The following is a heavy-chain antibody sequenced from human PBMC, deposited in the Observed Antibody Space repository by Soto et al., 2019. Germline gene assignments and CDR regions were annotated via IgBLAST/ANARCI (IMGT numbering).Heavy chain of an antibody. CDR1: GGSISSYY. CDR2: IYYSGST. CDR3: AWAKPAHNWFDP. D-gene: IGHD2-2*01. V-gene: IGHV4-59*01. Sequence: SETLSLTCTVSGGSISSYYWSWIRQPPGKGLEWIGYIYYSGSTNYNPSLKSRVTISVDTSKNQFSLKLSSVTAADTAVYYCAWAKPAHNWFDPWGQGTLVTVSS. J-gene: IGHJ5*02.